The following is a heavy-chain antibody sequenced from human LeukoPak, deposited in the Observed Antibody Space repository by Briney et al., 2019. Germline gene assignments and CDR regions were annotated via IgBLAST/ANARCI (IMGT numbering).Heavy chain of an antibody. CDR2: IKTDGSIT. V-gene: IGHV3-74*01. CDR1: GFSFSVYW. Sequence: PGGSLRLSCAASGFSFSVYWMHWVRQAPGKGPEWVSRIKTDGSITDYADFVKGRFTISRDNAKNTLYLQMNSLRAEDTAVYYCARAGGWELLDPFDYWGQGTLVTVSS. J-gene: IGHJ4*02. D-gene: IGHD1-26*01. CDR3: ARAGGWELLDPFDY.